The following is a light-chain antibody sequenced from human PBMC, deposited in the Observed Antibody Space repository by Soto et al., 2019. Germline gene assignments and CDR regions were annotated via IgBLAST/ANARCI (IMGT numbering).Light chain of an antibody. V-gene: IGKV3-20*01. J-gene: IGKJ3*01. CDR2: GAS. CDR1: QSVSSSY. CDR3: QQYGSSPT. Sequence: EIVLTQSPGTLSLSPGERATLSCRASQSVSSSYLAWYQQKPGQAPRLLIYGASSRATGIPDRFSGSGSGTDFTLTISRLEPEDFAVYYCQQYGSSPTFGAGTKVDI.